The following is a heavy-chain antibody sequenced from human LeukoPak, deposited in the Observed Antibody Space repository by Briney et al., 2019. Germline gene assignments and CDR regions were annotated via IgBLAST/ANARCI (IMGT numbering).Heavy chain of an antibody. CDR3: ARDGTGSGFDY. V-gene: IGHV3-48*03. J-gene: IGHJ4*02. D-gene: IGHD1-7*01. CDR1: GFTFSSYE. Sequence: GGSLRLSCAASGFTFSSYEMNWVRQVPGKGLEWISYISSSGSTIYYADSVKGRFTISRDNSKNTLYLQMNSLRAEDTAVYYCARDGTGSGFDYWGQGTLVTVSS. CDR2: ISSSGSTI.